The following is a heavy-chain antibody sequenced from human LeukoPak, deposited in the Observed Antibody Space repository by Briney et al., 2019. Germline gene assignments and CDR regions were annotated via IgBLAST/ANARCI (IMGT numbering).Heavy chain of an antibody. CDR2: INPNNGGT. CDR3: ARGRGTTSSNFDY. D-gene: IGHD2-2*01. Sequence: ASVEVSCKASGYTFTGYYMHWVRQAPGQGLEWMGWINPNNGGTNYAQKFQGRVTMTRDTSISTAYMELRRPTSDGTAVYYCARGRGTTSSNFDYWGQGTLVTVSS. J-gene: IGHJ4*02. CDR1: GYTFTGYY. V-gene: IGHV1-2*02.